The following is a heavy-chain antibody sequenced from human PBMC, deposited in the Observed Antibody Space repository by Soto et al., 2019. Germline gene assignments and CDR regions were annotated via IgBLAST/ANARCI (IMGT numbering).Heavy chain of an antibody. V-gene: IGHV4-30-4*01. CDR3: ARAPDSSGLVVAFDI. J-gene: IGHJ3*02. CDR2: IYYSGST. CDR1: GGSISSGDYY. Sequence: ASETLSLTCTVSGGSISSGDYYWSWIRQPPGKGLEWIGYIYYSGSTYYNPSLKSRVTISVDTSKNQFSLKLSSVTAADTAVYYCARAPDSSGLVVAFDIWGQGTMVTVS. D-gene: IGHD3-22*01.